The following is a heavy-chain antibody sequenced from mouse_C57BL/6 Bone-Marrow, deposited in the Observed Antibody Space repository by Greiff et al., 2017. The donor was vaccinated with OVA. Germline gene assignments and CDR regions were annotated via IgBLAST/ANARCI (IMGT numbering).Heavy chain of an antibody. CDR1: GYAFSSSW. D-gene: IGHD2-5*01. V-gene: IGHV1-82*01. J-gene: IGHJ3*01. CDR3: ARNPSYSNYGGWFAY. CDR2: IYPGDGDT. Sequence: VQLQQSGPELVKPGASVKISCKASGYAFSSSWMNWVKQRPGKGLEWIGRIYPGDGDTNYNGKFKGKATLTADKSSSTAYMQLSSLTSEDSAVYFCARNPSYSNYGGWFAYWGQGTLVTVSA.